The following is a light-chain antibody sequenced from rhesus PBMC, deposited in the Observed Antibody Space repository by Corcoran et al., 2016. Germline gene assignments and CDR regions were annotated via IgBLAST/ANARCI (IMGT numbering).Light chain of an antibody. V-gene: IGKV1-74*01. CDR3: QHNYGTPPT. CDR1: ENVNNY. J-gene: IGKJ1*01. CDR2: KAS. Sequence: DIQMTQSPSSLSASVGDRVTITCRTSENVNNYLNWYQQKPGKAPKLLIYKASTLKSGVPSRFSGSGSVTDYTFTISSLQSEDVATYYCQHNYGTPPTFGQGTKVEIK.